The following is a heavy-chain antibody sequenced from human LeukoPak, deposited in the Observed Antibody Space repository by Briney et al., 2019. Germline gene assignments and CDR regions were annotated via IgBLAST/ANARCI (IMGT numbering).Heavy chain of an antibody. Sequence: SQTLSLTCALSGDSVSSNSAAWNWIRQSPSRGLEWLGRTYYRSEWYKDYAVSVKSRITINPDTSKNQFSLQLNSVTPEDTAVYYCARDLGGSNWLYVDYWGQGTLVTVSS. J-gene: IGHJ4*02. CDR3: ARDLGGSNWLYVDY. CDR1: GDSVSSNSAA. V-gene: IGHV6-1*01. CDR2: TYYRSEWYK. D-gene: IGHD6-13*01.